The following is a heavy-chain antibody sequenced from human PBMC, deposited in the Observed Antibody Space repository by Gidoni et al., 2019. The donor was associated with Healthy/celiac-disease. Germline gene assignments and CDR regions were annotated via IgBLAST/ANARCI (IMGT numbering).Heavy chain of an antibody. CDR1: GGSVSSGSYY. CDR3: ARGGYYDSSGEGWYFDL. Sequence: QVQLQESGPGLVKPSETLSLTCTVSGGSVSSGSYYWSWIRQPPGKGLEWIGYIYYSGSTNYNPSLKSRVTISVDTSKNQFSLKLSSVTAADTAVYYCARGGYYDSSGEGWYFDLWGRGTLVTVSS. V-gene: IGHV4-61*01. CDR2: IYYSGST. J-gene: IGHJ2*01. D-gene: IGHD3-22*01.